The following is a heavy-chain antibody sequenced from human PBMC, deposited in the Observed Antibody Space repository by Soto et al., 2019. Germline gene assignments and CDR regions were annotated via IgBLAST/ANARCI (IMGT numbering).Heavy chain of an antibody. CDR1: GGSISSGGYY. J-gene: IGHJ4*02. CDR2: IYYSGST. CDR3: ARDKPGLRGYYFDY. Sequence: SETLSLTCTVSGGSISSGGYYWSWIRQHPGKGLEWIGYIYYSGSTYYNPSLKSRVTISVDTSKNQFSLKLSSVTAADTAVYFCARDKPGLRGYYFDYWGQGTLVTVSS. V-gene: IGHV4-31*03. D-gene: IGHD5-12*01.